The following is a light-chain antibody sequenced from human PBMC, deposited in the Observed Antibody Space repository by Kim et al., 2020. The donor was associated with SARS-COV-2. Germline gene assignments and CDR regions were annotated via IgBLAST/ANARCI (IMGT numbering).Light chain of an antibody. J-gene: IGKJ1*01. Sequence: PGERATLSCRASQSVSSSYLAWYQQKPGQAPRLLIYGASSRATGIPDRFSGSGSGTDFTLTISRLEPDDFAVYYCQHYGSALTCTFGQGTKVDIK. CDR2: GAS. V-gene: IGKV3-20*01. CDR1: QSVSSSY. CDR3: QHYGSALTCT.